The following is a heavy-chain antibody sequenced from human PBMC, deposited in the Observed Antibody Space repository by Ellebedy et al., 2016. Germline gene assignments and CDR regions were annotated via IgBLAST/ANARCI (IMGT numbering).Heavy chain of an antibody. CDR2: IYYSGST. Sequence: SETLSLTXTVSGGSISSYYWSWIRQPPGKGLEWIGYIYYSGSTNYSPSLKSRVTISVDTSKNQFSLKLSSVTAADTAVYYCARLVVRGYSYGSLDYWGQGTLVTVSS. V-gene: IGHV4-59*08. CDR3: ARLVVRGYSYGSLDY. CDR1: GGSISSYY. D-gene: IGHD5-18*01. J-gene: IGHJ4*02.